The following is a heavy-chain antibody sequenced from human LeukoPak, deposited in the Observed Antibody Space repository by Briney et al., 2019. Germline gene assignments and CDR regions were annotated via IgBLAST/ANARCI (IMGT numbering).Heavy chain of an antibody. V-gene: IGHV3-53*01. CDR3: ARRGGAYSHPYDY. D-gene: IGHD4/OR15-4a*01. Sequence: GGSLRLSCTVSGFTVSSDSMSWVRQAPGKGLEWVSFIYSGGSTHYSDSVKGRFTISRDNSKNTLYLQVNSLRAEDTAVYYCARRGGAYSHPYDYWGQGTLVTVSS. CDR1: GFTVSSDS. CDR2: IYSGGST. J-gene: IGHJ4*02.